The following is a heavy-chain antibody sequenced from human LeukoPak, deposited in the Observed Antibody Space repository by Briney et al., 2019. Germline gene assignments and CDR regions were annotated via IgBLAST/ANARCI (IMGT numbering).Heavy chain of an antibody. CDR1: GYSFTSYW. CDR3: ARRNGYNGGGYYYYYMDV. V-gene: IGHV5-51*01. CDR2: IYPGDSDT. D-gene: IGHD5-24*01. J-gene: IGHJ6*03. Sequence: GESLKISCKGSGYSFTSYWIGWVRQMPGKGLEWMGIIYPGDSDTRYSPSFQGQVTISADKSISTAYLQWSSLKASDTAMYYRARRNGYNGGGYYYYYMDVWGKGTTVTVSS.